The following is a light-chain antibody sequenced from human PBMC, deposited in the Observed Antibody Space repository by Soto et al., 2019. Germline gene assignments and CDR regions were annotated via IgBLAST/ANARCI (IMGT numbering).Light chain of an antibody. J-gene: IGLJ7*01. CDR3: QVWDKSSDHAV. CDR2: YDS. V-gene: IGLV3-21*04. Sequence: SYELTQPPSVSVAPGKTARITCGGNNIGSKSVHWYQQKPGQAPVVVMYYDSDRPSGIPEQFSGAKSGNTATLTISRVEAGDEADYYCQVWDKSSDHAVFGGGTQLTVL. CDR1: NIGSKS.